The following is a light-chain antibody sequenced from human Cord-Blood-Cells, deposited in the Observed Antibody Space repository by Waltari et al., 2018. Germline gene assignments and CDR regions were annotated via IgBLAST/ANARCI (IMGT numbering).Light chain of an antibody. V-gene: IGKV1-33*01. J-gene: IGKJ3*01. CDR3: QQYDNLFT. Sequence: DIQMTQSPSSLSASVGDRVTITCQASQDISNYLNWYQQKPGKDPKLLIYDASNLETGVPTRFSGSGSGTDFTFTISSLQPEDIVTYYCQQYDNLFTFGPGTKVDIK. CDR2: DAS. CDR1: QDISNY.